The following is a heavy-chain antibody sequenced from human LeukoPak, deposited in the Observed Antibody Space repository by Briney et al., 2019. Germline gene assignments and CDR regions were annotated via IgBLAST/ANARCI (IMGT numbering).Heavy chain of an antibody. V-gene: IGHV3-33*08. J-gene: IGHJ4*02. CDR3: ARDPRGPTTYDSSARDSLDY. CDR2: NGSMQ. D-gene: IGHD3-22*01. Sequence: GGSLRLSCAASGFSFSSLWMSWVRQAPGKGLEWLAVNGSMQYYAESMKGRLTISRDNSRNTVYMQMSSLRTEDTAVYYCARDPRGPTTYDSSARDSLDYWGQGTLVTVSS. CDR1: GFSFSSLW.